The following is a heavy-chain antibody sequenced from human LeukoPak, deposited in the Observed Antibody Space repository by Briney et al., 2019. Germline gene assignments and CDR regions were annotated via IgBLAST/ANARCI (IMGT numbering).Heavy chain of an antibody. Sequence: ASVKVSCKASGGTFSSYAISWVRQAPGQGLEWMGWINPNSGGTNYAQKFQGRVTMTRDTSISTAYMELSRLRSDDTAVYYCARANWDDAFDIWGQGTMVTVSS. V-gene: IGHV1-2*02. CDR2: INPNSGGT. CDR1: GGTFSSYA. D-gene: IGHD7-27*01. J-gene: IGHJ3*02. CDR3: ARANWDDAFDI.